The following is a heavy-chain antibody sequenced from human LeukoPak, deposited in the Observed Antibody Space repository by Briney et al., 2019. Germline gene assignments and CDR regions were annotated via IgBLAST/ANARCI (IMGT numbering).Heavy chain of an antibody. CDR1: GGSFSGYY. CDR2: INHSGST. D-gene: IGHD2-2*02. J-gene: IGHJ6*03. V-gene: IGHV4-34*01. CDR3: ASLGYCSSTSCHRNYYYYMDV. Sequence: SETLSLTCAVYGGSFSGYYWSWIRQPPGKGLEWIGEINHSGSTNYNPSLKSRVTISVDTSKNQFSLKLSSVTAADTAVYYCASLGYCSSTSCHRNYYYYMDVWGKGTTVTVSS.